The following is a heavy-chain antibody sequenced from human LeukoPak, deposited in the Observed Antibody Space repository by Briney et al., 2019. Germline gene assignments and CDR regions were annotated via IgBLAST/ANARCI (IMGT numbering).Heavy chain of an antibody. CDR2: ISYDGSNK. J-gene: IGHJ6*02. Sequence: GGSLRLSCAASGFTFSSYGMHWVRQAPGKGLEWVAVISYDGSNKYYADSVKGRFTISRDNSKNTLYLQMNSLRAEDTAVYYCARLKAVAGTGRYYYYYGMDVWGQGTTVTVSS. V-gene: IGHV3-30*03. CDR3: ARLKAVAGTGRYYYYYGMDV. D-gene: IGHD6-19*01. CDR1: GFTFSSYG.